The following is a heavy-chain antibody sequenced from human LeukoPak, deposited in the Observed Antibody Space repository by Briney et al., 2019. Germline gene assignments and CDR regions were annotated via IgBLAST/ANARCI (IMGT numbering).Heavy chain of an antibody. D-gene: IGHD5-18*01. V-gene: IGHV3-30-3*01. CDR2: ISYDASYQ. J-gene: IGHJ4*02. CDR3: AREGVTYSYGYVDY. CDR1: GFTFSNYA. Sequence: GGSLRLSCAASGFTFSNYAVHWVRQAPGKGLEWLAVISYDASYQYYADSVKGRFTISRDNSKNTLYLQMNSLRAEDTAVYYCAREGVTYSYGYVDYWGQGTLVTVSS.